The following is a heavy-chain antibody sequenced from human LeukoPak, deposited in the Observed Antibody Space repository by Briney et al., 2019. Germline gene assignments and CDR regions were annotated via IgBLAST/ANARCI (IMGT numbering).Heavy chain of an antibody. CDR3: ARDGGGSSWYTSPFDC. V-gene: IGHV4-59*01. CDR2: IYYSGST. CDR1: GGSISSYY. D-gene: IGHD6-13*01. J-gene: IGHJ4*02. Sequence: SETLSLTCTVSGGSISSYYWSWIRQPPGKGLEWIGYIYYSGSTNYNPSLKSRVTISVDTSKNQFSLKLSSVTAADTAVYYCARDGGGSSWYTSPFDCWGQGTLVTVSS.